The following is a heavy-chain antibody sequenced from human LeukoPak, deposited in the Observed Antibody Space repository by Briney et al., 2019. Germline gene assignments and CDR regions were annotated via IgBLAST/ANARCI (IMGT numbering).Heavy chain of an antibody. CDR3: AKDSGIVVATTDAFDI. Sequence: GGSLRLSCAASGFTVSSNYMSWVRQAPGEGLEWVSAISGSGGSTYYADSVKGRFTISRDNSKNTLYLQMNSLRAEDTAVYYCAKDSGIVVATTDAFDIWGQGTMVTVSS. CDR1: GFTVSSNY. V-gene: IGHV3-23*01. D-gene: IGHD3-22*01. J-gene: IGHJ3*02. CDR2: ISGSGGST.